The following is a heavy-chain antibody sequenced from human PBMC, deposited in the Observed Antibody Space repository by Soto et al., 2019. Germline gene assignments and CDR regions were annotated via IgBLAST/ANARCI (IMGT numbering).Heavy chain of an antibody. CDR2: IYWDDDK. CDR3: AHSRCGGDCLQSYSSHYYYGMDV. D-gene: IGHD2-21*02. V-gene: IGHV2-5*02. Sequence: QITLKESGPSLVKPTQTLTLTCTFSGFSLSTGGVGVGWIRQPPGKALEWLALIYWDDDKRYSPSLKSRLTLTQDTSTNPVVLTMTNMDPVDTATYYCAHSRCGGDCLQSYSSHYYYGMDVWGQGTPVTVS. J-gene: IGHJ6*02. CDR1: GFSLSTGGVG.